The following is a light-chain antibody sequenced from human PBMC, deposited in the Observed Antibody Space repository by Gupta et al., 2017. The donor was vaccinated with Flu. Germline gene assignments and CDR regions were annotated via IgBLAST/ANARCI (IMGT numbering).Light chain of an antibody. J-gene: IGKJ5*01. CDR1: QSISNY. Sequence: DIQMTQSPSSLSASVGDTVTITCRASQSISNYLNWYQQKPGEAPKLLIYTASTLQSGVPSRFSGSGSGTDFTLTISSLQPEDFATYYCQQSYNNPPPITFGQGTRLDIK. CDR2: TAS. CDR3: QQSYNNPPPIT. V-gene: IGKV1-39*01.